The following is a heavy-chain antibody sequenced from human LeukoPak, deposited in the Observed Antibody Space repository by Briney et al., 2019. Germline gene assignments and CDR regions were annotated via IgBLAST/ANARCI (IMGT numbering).Heavy chain of an antibody. Sequence: SETLSLTCTVSGASISSYCRSWIRQPPGKGLEWIGYMYYSGSTNYNPSLKSRVTISVDTSKNQFSLKLNSVTAADTAVYFCARELKVGNTGYYFDYWGQGALATVSS. CDR3: ARELKVGNTGYYFDY. J-gene: IGHJ4*02. CDR2: MYYSGST. V-gene: IGHV4-59*01. CDR1: GASISSYC. D-gene: IGHD2/OR15-2a*01.